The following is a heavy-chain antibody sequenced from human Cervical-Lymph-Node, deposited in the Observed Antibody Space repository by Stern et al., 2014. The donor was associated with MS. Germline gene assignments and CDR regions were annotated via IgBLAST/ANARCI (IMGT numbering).Heavy chain of an antibody. Sequence: EMQLVESGGGLVQPGGSLRLSCTASGFTFTYYWMSWVRQAPGKGLEWVANIKQDGSEKYYVDSVKGRFTISRDNAKNSLYLQMNSLRAEDTAVYYCARDTNSGIFDYWGQGTLVTVSS. CDR3: ARDTNSGIFDY. J-gene: IGHJ4*02. CDR2: IKQDGSEK. CDR1: GFTFTYYW. V-gene: IGHV3-7*01. D-gene: IGHD4-23*01.